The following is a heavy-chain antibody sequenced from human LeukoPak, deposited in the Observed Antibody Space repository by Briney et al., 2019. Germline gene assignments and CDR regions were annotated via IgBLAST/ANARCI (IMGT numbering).Heavy chain of an antibody. CDR3: ARNSGNYYLDL. Sequence: PGGSLRLSCAASGFTFSSYAMSWVRQAPGKGLEWVSAISHSGDYTYYTDSVKGRFTVSRDNSRNTPHLQMNSLRADDTAVYYCARNSGNYYLDLWGQGTLVTVSS. CDR1: GFTFSSYA. D-gene: IGHD1-26*01. V-gene: IGHV3-23*01. CDR2: ISHSGDYT. J-gene: IGHJ4*02.